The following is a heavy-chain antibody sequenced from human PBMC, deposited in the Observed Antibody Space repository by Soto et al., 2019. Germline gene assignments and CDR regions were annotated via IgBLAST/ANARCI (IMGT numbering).Heavy chain of an antibody. CDR3: ARGEYYFFWSGYYSGYYYYGMDV. D-gene: IGHD3-3*01. J-gene: IGHJ6*02. V-gene: IGHV4-34*01. Sequence: SGTLSLTCAVCGGSLSGYYWRWIRQAPGKGQEWIGEINHSGSTNYNPSLKSRVTISVDTSKNQFSLKLSSVTAADTAVYYCARGEYYFFWSGYYSGYYYYGMDVWGQGPTV. CDR2: INHSGST. CDR1: GGSLSGYY.